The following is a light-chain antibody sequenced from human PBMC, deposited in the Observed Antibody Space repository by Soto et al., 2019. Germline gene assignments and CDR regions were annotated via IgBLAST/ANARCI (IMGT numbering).Light chain of an antibody. CDR1: QSIGSN. CDR3: QQYDNWPRT. V-gene: IGKV3-15*01. J-gene: IGKJ3*01. Sequence: EIVMTQSPATLSVSPGERATLSCRASQSIGSNLAWYQQIPGQAPRLLIYGASTRATGIPARFSGSGSGTEFTLTISSLPSEDFAVYYCQQYDNWPRTFGPGTKVNVK. CDR2: GAS.